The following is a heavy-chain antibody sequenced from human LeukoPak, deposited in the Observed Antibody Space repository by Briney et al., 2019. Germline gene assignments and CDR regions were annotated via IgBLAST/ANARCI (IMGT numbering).Heavy chain of an antibody. CDR3: AIVYHTNLAFDI. CDR1: GYTFTSYD. J-gene: IGHJ3*02. CDR2: MNPNSGNT. D-gene: IGHD2-8*01. V-gene: IGHV1-8*03. Sequence: ASVKVSCKASGYTFTSYDINWVRQATGQGLEWMGWMNPNSGNTGYAQKFQGRVTITRNTSISTAYMELSSLRSEDTAVYYYAIVYHTNLAFDIWGQGTMVTVSS.